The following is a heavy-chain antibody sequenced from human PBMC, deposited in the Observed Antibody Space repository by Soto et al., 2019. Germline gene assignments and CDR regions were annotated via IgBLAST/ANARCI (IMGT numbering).Heavy chain of an antibody. J-gene: IGHJ4*02. D-gene: IGHD3-10*01. CDR2: ISPDGRTT. V-gene: IGHV3-74*01. CDR1: GFSFSHYW. CDR3: ADSWLPTSY. Sequence: LRLSCAASGFSFSHYWMHWVRQAPGRGLVWVSRISPDGRTTTYADSVKGRFTISRDNAKSTLYLQMNSLTVEDGAVYYCADSWLPTSYWGPGTLVTVSS.